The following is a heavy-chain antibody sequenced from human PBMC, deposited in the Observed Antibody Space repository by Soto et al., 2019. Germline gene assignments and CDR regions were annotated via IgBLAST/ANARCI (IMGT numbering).Heavy chain of an antibody. CDR2: ISGYNGDT. J-gene: IGHJ6*02. CDR3: AKNGQPPCYYYGLDV. D-gene: IGHD2-8*01. V-gene: IGHV1-18*01. Sequence: VPVKVSCKASGYTFTRYGISWVRQVPGQGLEWMGWISGYNGDTNYAQKFQGRVSMTIDTSTTTAYMELRSLTSDDTAVYYCAKNGQPPCYYYGLDVWGQGTKVTVSS. CDR1: GYTFTRYG.